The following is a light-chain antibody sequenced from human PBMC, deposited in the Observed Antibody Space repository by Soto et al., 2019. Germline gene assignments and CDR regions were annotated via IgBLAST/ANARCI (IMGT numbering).Light chain of an antibody. V-gene: IGKV1-39*01. J-gene: IGKJ1*01. CDR1: QTISSY. CDR3: QQSYTTPRT. CDR2: AVS. Sequence: DIQMTQSPSSLSASVGDRVTITCRASQTISSYLNWYQQKPGKAPNLLLYAVSSLQSGVPSRFSGRGSGTDFTLTISSLQPEDFATYYCQQSYTTPRTFGQGTKVEIK.